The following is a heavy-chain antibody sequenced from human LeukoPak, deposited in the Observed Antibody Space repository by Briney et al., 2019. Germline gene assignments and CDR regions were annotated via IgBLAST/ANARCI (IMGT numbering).Heavy chain of an antibody. CDR1: GYSISGGYY. D-gene: IGHD3-22*01. CDR3: ARSLDYYDSSGQNY. J-gene: IGHJ4*02. V-gene: IGHV4-38-2*02. CDR2: IYHSGIT. Sequence: SETLSLTCIVSGYSISGGYYWDWIRQPPGKGLEGIGSIYHSGITYYNPSLKSRVTISVDTSKNNFSLTLNSVTAADTAVYYCARSLDYYDSSGQNYWGQGILVTVSS.